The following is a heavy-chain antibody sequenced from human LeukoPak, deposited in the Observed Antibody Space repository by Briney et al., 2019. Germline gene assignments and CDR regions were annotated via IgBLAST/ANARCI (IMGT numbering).Heavy chain of an antibody. D-gene: IGHD3-22*01. CDR2: INPNSGGT. CDR3: ARGYYDSSDYEYFQH. Sequence: ASVKVSCKASGYTFTDYYMHWVRQAPGQGLEWMGWINPNSGGTNYAQKFQGRVTMTRDTSISTAYMELSRLRSDDTAVYYCARGYYDSSDYEYFQHWGQGTPVTVSS. J-gene: IGHJ1*01. CDR1: GYTFTDYY. V-gene: IGHV1-2*02.